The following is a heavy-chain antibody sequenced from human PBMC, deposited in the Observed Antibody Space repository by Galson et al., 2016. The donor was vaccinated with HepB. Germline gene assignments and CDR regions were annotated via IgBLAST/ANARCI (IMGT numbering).Heavy chain of an antibody. D-gene: IGHD6-25*01. Sequence: LTCTVSGGSISSSRYYWGWIRQPPGKGLEWIGSIYYTGSPYYNPSLKSRVTISIDTSKNQFSLKLTSVTAADTAVYYCAAPLITARGAFDIWGQGTMVTVSS. V-gene: IGHV4-39*01. CDR2: IYYTGSP. CDR1: GGSISSSRYY. CDR3: AAPLITARGAFDI. J-gene: IGHJ3*02.